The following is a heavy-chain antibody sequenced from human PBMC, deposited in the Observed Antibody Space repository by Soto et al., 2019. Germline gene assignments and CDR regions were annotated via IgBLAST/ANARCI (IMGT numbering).Heavy chain of an antibody. CDR2: TYYRSKWYY. Sequence: SQTLSLTCAITGDSVSSNSAGWSWVRQSPSRGLECLGRTYYRSKWYYEYAVSVRGRITINPDTSKNQYSLQLNSVTPKDTTQYFYARGEQYSGRIFDYWGKVTLVTVSS. D-gene: IGHD1-26*01. CDR3: ARGEQYSGRIFDY. J-gene: IGHJ4*01. V-gene: IGHV6-1*01. CDR1: GDSVSSNSAG.